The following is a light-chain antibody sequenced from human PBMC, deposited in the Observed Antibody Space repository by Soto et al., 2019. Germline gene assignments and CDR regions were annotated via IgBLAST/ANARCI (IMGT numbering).Light chain of an antibody. Sequence: EIVLTQSPATLSVSPGERATLSCRASQSVSSNLAWYQQKPGQAPRLVIFDITNRATGIPDRFSGSGSGTDCTLTISRLEPEDFAVYYCQLYSRSPRQITFGQGTRLEIK. CDR2: DIT. J-gene: IGKJ5*01. V-gene: IGKV3-20*01. CDR3: QLYSRSPRQIT. CDR1: QSVSSN.